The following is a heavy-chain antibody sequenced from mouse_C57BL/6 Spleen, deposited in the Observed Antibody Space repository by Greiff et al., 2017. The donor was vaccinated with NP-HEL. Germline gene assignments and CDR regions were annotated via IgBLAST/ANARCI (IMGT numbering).Heavy chain of an antibody. CDR2: INPSSGYA. D-gene: IGHD1-1*01. J-gene: IGHJ2*01. Sequence: VQLQQSGAELAKPGASVKLSCKASGYTFTSYWMHWVKQRPGQGLEWIGYINPSSGYAKSNQNFKDKATLTADKSSSTAYMQLSSLTYEDAAVYYCARDTTVVAGHYFDYWGQGTTLTVAS. CDR1: GYTFTSYW. CDR3: ARDTTVVAGHYFDY. V-gene: IGHV1-7*01.